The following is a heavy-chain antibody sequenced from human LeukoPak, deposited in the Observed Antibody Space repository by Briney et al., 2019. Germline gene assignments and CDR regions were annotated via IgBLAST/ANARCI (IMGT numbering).Heavy chain of an antibody. CDR2: IYTSGST. D-gene: IGHD3-22*01. Sequence: PSQTLSLTCTVSGGSISSGSYYWSWIRQPAGKGLEWIGCIYTSGSTNYNPSLKSRVTISVDTSKDQFSLKLSSVTAADTAVYYCARGNKERITMIEALPLDYWGQGTLVTVSS. CDR3: ARGNKERITMIEALPLDY. J-gene: IGHJ4*02. V-gene: IGHV4-61*02. CDR1: GGSISSGSYY.